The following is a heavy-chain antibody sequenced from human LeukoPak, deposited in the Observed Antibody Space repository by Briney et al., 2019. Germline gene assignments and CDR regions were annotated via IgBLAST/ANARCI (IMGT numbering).Heavy chain of an antibody. Sequence: PSETLSLTCTVSGGSISSYYWNWIRQPPGKGLEWIGYIYYTGSTNYRPSLKSRVTISVDTSRNQFSLKLSSVTAADPAVYYCVRQDVVVITAATYYYGMDVWGQGTTVTVSS. CDR3: VRQDVVVITAATYYYGMDV. J-gene: IGHJ6*02. V-gene: IGHV4-59*08. D-gene: IGHD2-2*01. CDR1: GGSISSYY. CDR2: IYYTGST.